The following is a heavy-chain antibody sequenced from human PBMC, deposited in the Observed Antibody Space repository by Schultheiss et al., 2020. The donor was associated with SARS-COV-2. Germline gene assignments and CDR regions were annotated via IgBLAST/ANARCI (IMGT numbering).Heavy chain of an antibody. D-gene: IGHD3-22*01. Sequence: GGSLRLSCAASGFTFSSYSMNWVRQAPGKGLEWVSSISSSSSYIYYADSVKGRFTISRDNAKNSLYLQMNSLRAEDTALYYCAKDYYDSSGYKGDAFDIWGQGTMVTVSS. V-gene: IGHV3-21*04. CDR3: AKDYYDSSGYKGDAFDI. CDR1: GFTFSSYS. J-gene: IGHJ3*02. CDR2: ISSSSSYI.